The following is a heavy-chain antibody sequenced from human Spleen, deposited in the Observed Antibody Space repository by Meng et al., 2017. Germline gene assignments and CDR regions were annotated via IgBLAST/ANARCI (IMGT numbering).Heavy chain of an antibody. J-gene: IGHJ4*02. D-gene: IGHD5/OR15-5a*01. CDR2: INHTGRT. CDR1: GGFFSDDY. V-gene: IGHV4-34*01. CDR3: ARVSGYSVRIYLDY. Sequence: QLQQGGLRLLQPPRHPSPTCPTPGGFFSDDYWSCVRQPPGKGLEWIEEINHTGRTNYNPSLKSLVAISIDTSNNQFSLNLSSVTDADTAVYYCARVSGYSVRIYLDYWGQGTLVTVSS.